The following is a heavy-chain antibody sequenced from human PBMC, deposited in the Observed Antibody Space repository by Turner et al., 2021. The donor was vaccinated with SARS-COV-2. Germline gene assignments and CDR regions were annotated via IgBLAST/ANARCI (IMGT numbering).Heavy chain of an antibody. CDR1: GFTLSSYS. Sequence: EVQLVESGGGLVKPGGSLRLSCAASGFTLSSYSMNWVRHAPGKWRECVSSIISSSSYIHYADSVKGRFTISRDNAKNSLYLQMNSLRAEDTAVYYCARVDYGDYGWAGDNYGMDVWGQGTTVTVSS. J-gene: IGHJ6*02. D-gene: IGHD4-17*01. CDR3: ARVDYGDYGWAGDNYGMDV. CDR2: IISSSSYI. V-gene: IGHV3-21*01.